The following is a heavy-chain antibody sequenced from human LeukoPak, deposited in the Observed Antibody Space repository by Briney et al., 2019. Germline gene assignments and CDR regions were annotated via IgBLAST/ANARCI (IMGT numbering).Heavy chain of an antibody. CDR3: AKATRSSLVASLDV. Sequence: GRSLRLSCAASRFTFDNSVMHWVRQAPGKGLEWVSGISLNSGGIHYADSVKGRFTISRDNAKNSLYLQMNGLRPEDTALYYCAKATRSSLVASLDVWGHGTMVTASS. CDR2: ISLNSGGI. V-gene: IGHV3-9*01. J-gene: IGHJ3*01. D-gene: IGHD2-8*02. CDR1: RFTFDNSV.